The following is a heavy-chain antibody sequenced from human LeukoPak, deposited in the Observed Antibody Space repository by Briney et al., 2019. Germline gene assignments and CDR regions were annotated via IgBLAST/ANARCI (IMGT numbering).Heavy chain of an antibody. Sequence: SETLSLTCAVYGGSFSGYYWSWIRQPPGKGLEWIGEINHSGSTNYNPSLKSRVTISVDTSKNQFSLKLSSVTAADTAVYYCARGHATKDAFDIWGQGTMVTVSS. V-gene: IGHV4-34*01. J-gene: IGHJ3*02. CDR1: GGSFSGYY. D-gene: IGHD2-15*01. CDR3: ARGHATKDAFDI. CDR2: INHSGST.